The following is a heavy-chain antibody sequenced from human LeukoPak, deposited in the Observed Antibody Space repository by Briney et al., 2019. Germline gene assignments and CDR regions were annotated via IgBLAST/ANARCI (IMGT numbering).Heavy chain of an antibody. V-gene: IGHV4-34*01. CDR1: GGSFSGYY. J-gene: IGHJ6*03. Sequence: SETLSLTCAVYGGSFSGYYWSWIRQPPGKGLEWIGEINHSGSTNYNPSLKSRVTISVDTSKNQFSLKLSSVTAADTAVYYCARGQYCSSTSCYVPRYYYYYYMDVWGKGTTVTVSS. CDR2: INHSGST. CDR3: ARGQYCSSTSCYVPRYYYYYYMDV. D-gene: IGHD2-2*01.